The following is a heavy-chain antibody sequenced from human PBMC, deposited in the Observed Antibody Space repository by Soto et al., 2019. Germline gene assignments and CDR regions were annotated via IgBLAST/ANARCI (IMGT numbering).Heavy chain of an antibody. D-gene: IGHD6-19*01. J-gene: IGHJ5*02. V-gene: IGHV3-33*01. CDR3: ARDARITYSSGWYNWFDP. Sequence: GGSLRLSCAASGFTFSSYGMHWVRQAPGKGLEWVAVIWYDGSNKYYADSVKGRFTISRDNSKNTLYLQMNSLRAEDTAVYYCARDARITYSSGWYNWFDPWGQGTLVTVSS. CDR1: GFTFSSYG. CDR2: IWYDGSNK.